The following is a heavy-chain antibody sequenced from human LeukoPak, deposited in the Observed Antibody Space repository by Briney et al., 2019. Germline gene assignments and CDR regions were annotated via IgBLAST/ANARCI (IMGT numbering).Heavy chain of an antibody. V-gene: IGHV3-30-3*01. CDR2: ISYDGSNK. D-gene: IGHD6-19*01. CDR3: ARDSSGERFDY. Sequence: GGSLRLSCAASGFTFSSYAMHWVRQAPGKGLEWVAVISYDGSNKYYADSVKGRFTISRDNSKNTLYLQMNSLRAEDTAVYYCARDSSGERFDYWGQGTLVTVSS. J-gene: IGHJ4*02. CDR1: GFTFSSYA.